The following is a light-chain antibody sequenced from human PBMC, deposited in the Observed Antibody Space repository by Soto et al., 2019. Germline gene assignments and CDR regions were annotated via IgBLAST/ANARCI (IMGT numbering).Light chain of an antibody. Sequence: QSALAQAASVSGSPGQSITISCTGTSSDVGGYNRVSWYQQHPGKAPKLIIYEVTDRPSGVSNRFSGSKSGNTASLTISGLQAEDEAEYYCSSYTNINTRACVFGTGTKVTVL. V-gene: IGLV2-14*01. CDR3: SSYTNINTRACV. CDR2: EVT. J-gene: IGLJ1*01. CDR1: SSDVGGYNR.